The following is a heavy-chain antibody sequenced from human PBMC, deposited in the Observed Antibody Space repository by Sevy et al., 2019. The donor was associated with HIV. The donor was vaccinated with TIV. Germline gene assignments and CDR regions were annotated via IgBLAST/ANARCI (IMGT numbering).Heavy chain of an antibody. D-gene: IGHD3-10*01. CDR1: GFTVSINY. Sequence: GGSLRLSCSASGFTVSINYMTWVRQAPGKGLEWLATINLDGSETFYVDSVKGRFTISRHNPRKSVYLQMTSLSAEDTAVYYCARLFYGSADYWGQGTLVTVSS. CDR2: INLDGSET. V-gene: IGHV3-7*01. CDR3: ARLFYGSADY. J-gene: IGHJ4*02.